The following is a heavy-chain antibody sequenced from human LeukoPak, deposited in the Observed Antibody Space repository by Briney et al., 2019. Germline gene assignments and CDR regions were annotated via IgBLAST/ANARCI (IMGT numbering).Heavy chain of an antibody. J-gene: IGHJ5*02. D-gene: IGHD6-13*01. CDR1: GGSISSYY. CDR3: ARGSESSSWYEDWFDP. CDR2: TYYSGST. V-gene: IGHV4-59*01. Sequence: SETLSLTCTVSGGSISSYYWSWIRQPPGKGLEWIGYTYYSGSTNYNPSLKSRVTISVDTSKNQFSLKLSSVTAADTAVYYCARGSESSSWYEDWFDPWGQGTLVTVSS.